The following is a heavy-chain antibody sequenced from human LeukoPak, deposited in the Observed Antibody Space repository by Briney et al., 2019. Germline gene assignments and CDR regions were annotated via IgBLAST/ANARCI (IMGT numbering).Heavy chain of an antibody. J-gene: IGHJ6*03. CDR3: SRDHMRGYMFMDV. V-gene: IGHV3-66*03. Sequence: GGSLRLSCAASGFTLTTNYMTWVRQAPGKGLEWVSFIYISGNKYYTDSVKGRFTISSDNSKNKLYLQMNSMRREDTAVYYCSRDHMRGYMFMDVWGKGTTVTVSS. CDR1: GFTLTTNY. CDR2: IYISGNK. D-gene: IGHD3-3*01.